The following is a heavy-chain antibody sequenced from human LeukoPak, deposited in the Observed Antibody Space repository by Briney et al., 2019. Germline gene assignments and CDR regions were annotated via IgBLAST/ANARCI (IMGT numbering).Heavy chain of an antibody. CDR2: IYYSGST. V-gene: IGHV4-39*01. D-gene: IGHD4-17*01. Sequence: PSETLSLTCTVSGGSISSSSYYWGWIRQPPGKGLEWIGSIYYSGSTYYNPSLKSRVTISVDTSKNQFSLKLSSVTAADTAVYYCASTYGDLTHFQHWGQGTLVTVSS. J-gene: IGHJ1*01. CDR1: GGSISSSSYY. CDR3: ASTYGDLTHFQH.